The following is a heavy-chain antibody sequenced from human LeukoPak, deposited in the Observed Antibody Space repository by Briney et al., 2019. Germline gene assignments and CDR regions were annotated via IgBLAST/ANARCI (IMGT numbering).Heavy chain of an antibody. Sequence: PGGSLRLSCAASGFIFSHYGMNWVRQAPGKGLEWVSGITSRSTTYYADSVKGRFTISRDNAKNSLYLQMNSLRAEDTAVYYCARWDQQSSGWHTAYYYYMDVWGKGTTVTISS. CDR1: GFIFSHYG. V-gene: IGHV3-69-1*01. CDR2: ITSRSTT. CDR3: ARWDQQSSGWHTAYYYYMDV. J-gene: IGHJ6*03. D-gene: IGHD6-19*01.